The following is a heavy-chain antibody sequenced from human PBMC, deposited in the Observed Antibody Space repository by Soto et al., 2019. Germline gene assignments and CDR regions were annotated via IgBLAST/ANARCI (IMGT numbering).Heavy chain of an antibody. CDR3: ARPKTMGAAAGKGWFDP. CDR2: IFYTGST. D-gene: IGHD6-13*01. Sequence: PSETLSLTCTVSGGPINSNRYYWAWIRQPPGKGLEWIGSIFYTGSTYYSPSLKGRLTISVDPSKNQFSLKLTYVTAADTAMYYCARPKTMGAAAGKGWFDPWGQGTLVTV. CDR1: GGPINSNRYY. V-gene: IGHV4-39*01. J-gene: IGHJ5*02.